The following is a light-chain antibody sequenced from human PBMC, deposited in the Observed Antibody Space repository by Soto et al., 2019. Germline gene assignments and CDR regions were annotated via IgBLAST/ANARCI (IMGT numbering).Light chain of an antibody. V-gene: IGKV1-5*03. CDR2: KAS. Sequence: DIQMTQSPSTLSASVADRVTITCRASQSISSWLAWYQQKPGKAPKVLIYKASNLQSGVPARFSGSGSGTDFTLTISSLQPDDFATYYCQQCNSYPPTFGQGTTVDIK. J-gene: IGKJ1*01. CDR3: QQCNSYPPT. CDR1: QSISSW.